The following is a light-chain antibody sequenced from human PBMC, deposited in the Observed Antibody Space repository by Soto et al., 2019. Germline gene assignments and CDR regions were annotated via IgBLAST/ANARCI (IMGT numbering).Light chain of an antibody. CDR1: QSVGSD. J-gene: IGKJ5*01. CDR3: QQRSNWPPIT. Sequence: EIVLTQSPGTLSLSPGERSTLSCRASQSVGSDFLAWYQQKPGQAPRLLIYDVSIRATGIPARFSGSGSGTDFTLTISSLEAEDFAVYYCQQRSNWPPITFGQGTRLEIK. CDR2: DVS. V-gene: IGKV3-11*01.